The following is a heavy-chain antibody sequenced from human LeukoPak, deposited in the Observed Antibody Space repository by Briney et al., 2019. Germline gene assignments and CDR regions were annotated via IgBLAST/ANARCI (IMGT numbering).Heavy chain of an antibody. J-gene: IGHJ4*02. V-gene: IGHV3-7*01. CDR1: GFTFSSHR. Sequence: GGSLRLSCAASGFTFSSHRMSWVRQAPGKGLEWVANIIEDGSEKYYVDSVRGRFTISRDNAKSSLYLQMNSLRAEDTAVYYCARSWYGEDYWGQGTLVTVSS. CDR3: ARSWYGEDY. D-gene: IGHD4-17*01. CDR2: IIEDGSEK.